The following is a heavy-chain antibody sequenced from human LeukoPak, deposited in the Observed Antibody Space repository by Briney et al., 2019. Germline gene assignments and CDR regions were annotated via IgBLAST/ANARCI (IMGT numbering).Heavy chain of an antibody. CDR2: IKQDGSEK. Sequence: GGSLRLSCAASGFTFSSYSMNWVRQAPGKGLEWVANIKQDGSEKNYVDSVKGRFTISRDNAKNSLYLQMNSLRAEDTAVYYCARDSELLTLDYWGQGTLVTVSS. CDR3: ARDSELLTLDY. CDR1: GFTFSSYS. V-gene: IGHV3-7*01. J-gene: IGHJ4*02. D-gene: IGHD3-10*01.